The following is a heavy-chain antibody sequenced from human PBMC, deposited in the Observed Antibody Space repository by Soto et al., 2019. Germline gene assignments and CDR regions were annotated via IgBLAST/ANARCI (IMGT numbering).Heavy chain of an antibody. D-gene: IGHD2-2*02. Sequence: SETLSLTCTVSGGSISSGDYYWSWIRQPPGKGLEWIGYIYYSGSTYYNPSLKSRVTISVDTSKNQFSLKVSSVTAADTAVDYCARENTPLAYWGQGTPVPVSS. J-gene: IGHJ4*02. CDR3: ARENTPLAY. CDR1: GGSISSGDYY. V-gene: IGHV4-30-4*01. CDR2: IYYSGST.